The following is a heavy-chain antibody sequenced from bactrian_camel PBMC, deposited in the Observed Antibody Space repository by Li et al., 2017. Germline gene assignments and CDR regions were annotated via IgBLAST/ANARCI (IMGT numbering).Heavy chain of an antibody. Sequence: VQLVESGGGSVQAGGSLSVSCEVSGHTLNTYCVWWFRQAPGKERECVARFSIRTGLTYYAASVKGRFTISRDNAKNTVNLQMNSLRPEDTAVYYCVRDLQGDVGHNYWGQGTQVTVS. J-gene: IGHJ4*01. CDR3: VRDLQGDVGHNY. CDR1: GHTLNTYC. CDR2: FSIRTGLT. D-gene: IGHD2*01. V-gene: IGHV3S68*01.